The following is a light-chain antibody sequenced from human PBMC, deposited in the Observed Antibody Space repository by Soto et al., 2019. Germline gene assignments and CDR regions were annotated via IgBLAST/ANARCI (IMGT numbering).Light chain of an antibody. V-gene: IGLV2-14*01. J-gene: IGLJ1*01. CDR3: SSYTSGTADV. Sequence: QSVLAQPASVSGSPGQSITISCTGTSSDIGGYDFVSWYQQHPGRAPKLMIYDVVNRPSGVSDRFSGSKSGNTASLTISGLQAEDEADYYCSSYTSGTADVSGTGTKVTVL. CDR2: DVV. CDR1: SSDIGGYDF.